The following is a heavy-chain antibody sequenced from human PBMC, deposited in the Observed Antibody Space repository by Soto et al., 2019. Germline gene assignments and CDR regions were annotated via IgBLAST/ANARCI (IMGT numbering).Heavy chain of an antibody. V-gene: IGHV4-34*01. CDR2: INHSGST. D-gene: IGHD1-7*01. CDR1: GGSFSGYY. Sequence: SETLSLTCAVYGGSFSGYYWSRIRQPPGKGLEWIGEINHSGSTNYNPSLKSRVTISVDTSKNQFSLKLSSVTAADTAVYYCARNPGITGTSYFDYWGQGTLVTVSS. J-gene: IGHJ4*02. CDR3: ARNPGITGTSYFDY.